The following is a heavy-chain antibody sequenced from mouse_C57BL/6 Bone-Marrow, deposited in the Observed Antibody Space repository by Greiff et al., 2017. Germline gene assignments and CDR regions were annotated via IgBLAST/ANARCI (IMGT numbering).Heavy chain of an antibody. CDR1: GYTFTSYW. CDR2: IHPNSGST. CDR3: APLGRYFYV. Sequence: VQLQQPGAELVKPGASVKLSCKASGYTFTSYWMHWVKQRPGQGLEWIGMIHPNSGSTNYNEKFKSKATLTVDKSSSTAYMQLSSLTSEEAAVYYCAPLGRYFYVWGTGTAVTVSS. D-gene: IGHD4-1*01. V-gene: IGHV1-64*01. J-gene: IGHJ1*03.